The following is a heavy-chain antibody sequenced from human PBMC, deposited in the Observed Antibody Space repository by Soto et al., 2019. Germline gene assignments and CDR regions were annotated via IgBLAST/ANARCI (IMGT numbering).Heavy chain of an antibody. V-gene: IGHV1-18*01. D-gene: IGHD3-3*01. CDR1: GYTFSHYA. Sequence: QAQLVQSGGELKRPGASVKVSCQASGYTFSHYAISWVRQAPGQGLQWMGWVSAQSGKTKYEESLQGRLTLTTDTSTSTAYMELRTPTTDATAVYYCARDAPYNDFWGAVTAYYYYSMDVWGQGNTGSVS. CDR3: ARDAPYNDFWGAVTAYYYYSMDV. J-gene: IGHJ6*02. CDR2: VSAQSGKT.